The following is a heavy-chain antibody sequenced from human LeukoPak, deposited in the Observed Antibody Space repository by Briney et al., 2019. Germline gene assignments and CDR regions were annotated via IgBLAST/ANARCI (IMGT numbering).Heavy chain of an antibody. CDR1: GFTFSSYG. V-gene: IGHV3-33*01. CDR2: IWYDGSNK. Sequence: GSLRLSCAASGFTFSSYGMHWVRPAPGKGLEWVAVIWYDGSNKYYADSVKGRFTISRDNSKNTLYLQMNSLRAEDTAVYYCARGIVRYSSGWYFDYWGQGTLVTVSS. CDR3: ARGIVRYSSGWYFDY. D-gene: IGHD6-19*01. J-gene: IGHJ4*02.